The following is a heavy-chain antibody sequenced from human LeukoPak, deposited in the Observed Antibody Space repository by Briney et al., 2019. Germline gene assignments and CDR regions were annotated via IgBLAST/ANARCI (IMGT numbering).Heavy chain of an antibody. D-gene: IGHD4-17*01. V-gene: IGHV3-23*01. CDR2: ITGSGGNT. CDR3: ARDRGYGDAPLGY. CDR1: GFIFSSYS. Sequence: GGSLRLSCAASGFIFSSYSMSWVRQAPGKGLEWVSVITGSGGNTYYADSVKGRFTISRDNSKNTLYLQMNSLRAEDTAVYYCARDRGYGDAPLGYWGQGTLVTVSS. J-gene: IGHJ4*02.